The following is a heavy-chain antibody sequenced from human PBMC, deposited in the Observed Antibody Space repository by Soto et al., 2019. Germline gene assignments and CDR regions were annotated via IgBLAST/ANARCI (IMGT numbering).Heavy chain of an antibody. Sequence: SETLSLTCTVSVDSISTFYWGWSRQSPGKELEWIGYVYYTGSTNYNPSLKSRVTISVDRSKNQFSLKLTSANAADTAVYYCARGRTVRNYADDSSDYFYFFDYWGQGTQVTVSS. CDR3: ARGRTVRNYADDSSDYFYFFDY. J-gene: IGHJ4*02. CDR2: VYYTGST. V-gene: IGHV4-59*01. CDR1: VDSISTFY. D-gene: IGHD3-22*01.